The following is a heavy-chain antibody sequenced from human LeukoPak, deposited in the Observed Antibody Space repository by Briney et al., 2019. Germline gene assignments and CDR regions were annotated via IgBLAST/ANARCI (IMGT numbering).Heavy chain of an antibody. V-gene: IGHV3-74*01. J-gene: IGHJ5*02. Sequence: GGSLRLSCAASGFPSNNNRMHWVRQAPGKGLVWVSSINTDGRTTRYASSVQGRFTISRDNAKNTLYLQMNSLRDDDTAVYYCARAGASGWYAAGWFDPWGQRTLVTVSS. CDR3: ARAGASGWYAAGWFDP. D-gene: IGHD6-19*01. CDR1: GFPSNNNR. CDR2: INTDGRTT.